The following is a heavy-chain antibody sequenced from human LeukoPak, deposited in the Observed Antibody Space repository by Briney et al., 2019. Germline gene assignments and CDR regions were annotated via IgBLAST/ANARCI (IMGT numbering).Heavy chain of an antibody. CDR1: GFSFSSYG. CDR2: IWYDGTNK. J-gene: IGHJ3*02. CDR3: ARVSPSDAFDI. Sequence: GGSLRLSCAASGFSFSSYGMHWVRQAPGKGLEGVAVIWYDGTNKYYADSVKGRFTISRDNSKNTLYLQMNSLRAEDTAVYYCARVSPSDAFDIWGQGTMVTVSS. V-gene: IGHV3-33*01.